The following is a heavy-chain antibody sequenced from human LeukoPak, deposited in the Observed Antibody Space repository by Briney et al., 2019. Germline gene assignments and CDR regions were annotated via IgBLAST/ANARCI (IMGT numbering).Heavy chain of an antibody. Sequence: ASVKVSCKASGYTFTSYAMHWVRQAPGQRLEWMGWINAGNGNTKYSQKFQGRVTIIRDTSAGTAYMELSSLRSEDTAVYYCATQDIVVVPAAPFNYYYYGMDVWGKGTTVTVSS. CDR3: ATQDIVVVPAAPFNYYYYGMDV. V-gene: IGHV1-3*01. CDR2: INAGNGNT. D-gene: IGHD2-2*01. CDR1: GYTFTSYA. J-gene: IGHJ6*04.